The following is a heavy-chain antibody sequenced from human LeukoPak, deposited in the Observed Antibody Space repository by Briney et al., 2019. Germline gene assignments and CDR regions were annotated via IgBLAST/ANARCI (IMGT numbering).Heavy chain of an antibody. CDR2: INPNSGGT. Sequence: ASVKVSCKASGYTFTGYYMHWVRQAPGQGLEWMGWINPNSGGTNYAQRFQGRVTMTRDTSISTAYMELSRLRSDDTAVYYCARTRVVGDYYYMDVWGKGTTVTVSS. CDR3: ARTRVVGDYYYMDV. J-gene: IGHJ6*03. V-gene: IGHV1-2*02. CDR1: GYTFTGYY. D-gene: IGHD1-26*01.